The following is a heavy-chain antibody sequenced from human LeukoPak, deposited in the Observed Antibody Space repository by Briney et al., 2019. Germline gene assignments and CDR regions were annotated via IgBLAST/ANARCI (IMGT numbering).Heavy chain of an antibody. J-gene: IGHJ6*02. CDR1: GGSFSGYY. CDR2: ISHSGST. Sequence: SETLSLTCAVYGGSFSGYYWSWIRQPAGKGLEWIGEISHSGSTNYNPSLKSRVTISVDTSKNQFSLKLSSVTAADTAVYYCASVVSYYYGSGSQDTYYYYGMDVWGQGTTVTVSS. D-gene: IGHD3-10*01. CDR3: ASVVSYYYGSGSQDTYYYYGMDV. V-gene: IGHV4-34*01.